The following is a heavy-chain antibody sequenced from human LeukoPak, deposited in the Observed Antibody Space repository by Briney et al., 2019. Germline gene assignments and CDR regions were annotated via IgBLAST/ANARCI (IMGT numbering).Heavy chain of an antibody. CDR2: MYYSGST. CDR1: GGSISSYY. J-gene: IGHJ4*02. V-gene: IGHV4-59*01. CDR3: ASVGMATTLDF. D-gene: IGHD5-24*01. Sequence: SETLSLTCTVSGGSISSYYWSWIRQPPGKGLEWIGYMYYSGSTNYNPSLKSRVTISIDTSKNQFSLKPGSVTAADTAVYYCASVGMATTLDFWGQGTLVTVSS.